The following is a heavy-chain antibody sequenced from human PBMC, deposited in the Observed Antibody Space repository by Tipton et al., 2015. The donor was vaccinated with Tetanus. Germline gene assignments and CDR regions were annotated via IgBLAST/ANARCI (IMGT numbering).Heavy chain of an antibody. D-gene: IGHD3-22*01. Sequence: SLRLSCAASGFPFRSYWMNWVRQAPGKGLEWVSSISSGSTYIYYADSVKGRFTISRDNAKNSLYLLMDSLRAEDTAVYYCARDQIVEQATRDHDYGVDVWGQGTTVTVSS. J-gene: IGHJ6*02. V-gene: IGHV3-21*01. CDR2: ISSGSTYI. CDR1: GFPFRSYW. CDR3: ARDQIVEQATRDHDYGVDV.